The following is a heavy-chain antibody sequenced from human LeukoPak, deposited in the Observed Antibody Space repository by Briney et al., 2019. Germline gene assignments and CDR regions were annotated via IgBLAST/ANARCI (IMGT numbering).Heavy chain of an antibody. CDR3: AREFTMARGVEFCYYMDV. CDR1: GGSIIGYY. Sequence: SETLSLTCTVSGGSIIGYYWSWIRQPAGKGLECIGRIYTSGTTIYNPSLKSRVTMSMDTSTNQFSLKLASLTAADTAMYYCAREFTMARGVEFCYYMDVRGKGTTVTVSS. V-gene: IGHV4-4*07. D-gene: IGHD3-10*01. J-gene: IGHJ6*03. CDR2: IYTSGTT.